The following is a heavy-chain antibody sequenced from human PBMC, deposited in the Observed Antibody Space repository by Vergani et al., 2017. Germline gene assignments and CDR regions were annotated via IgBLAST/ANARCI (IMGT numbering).Heavy chain of an antibody. J-gene: IGHJ4*02. V-gene: IGHV3-30*18. CDR1: GLMFNNYG. Sequence: QVQLVESGGGVVQPGRSLRLSCETSGLMFNNYGMHWGRQAPGKGLEWVAVISSDGSNKHYADSVKGRFTISRDNSKNTLFLQMNSLRAEDTAVYYCAKDMVHYDILTGPNFDYWGQGTPVTVSS. CDR2: ISSDGSNK. D-gene: IGHD3-9*01. CDR3: AKDMVHYDILTGPNFDY.